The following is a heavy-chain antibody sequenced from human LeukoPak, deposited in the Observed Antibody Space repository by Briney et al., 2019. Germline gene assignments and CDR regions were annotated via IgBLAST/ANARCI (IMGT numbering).Heavy chain of an antibody. CDR3: ARAGYCSSTSCYGRAFDI. J-gene: IGHJ3*02. Sequence: SETLSLTCAVYGGSFSGYYWSWIRQPPGKGLEWIGEINHSGSTNYNPSLKSRVTISVDTSKNQFSLKLSSVTASDTAVYYCARAGYCSSTSCYGRAFDIWGQGTMVTVSS. CDR1: GGSFSGYY. D-gene: IGHD2-2*01. CDR2: INHSGST. V-gene: IGHV4-34*01.